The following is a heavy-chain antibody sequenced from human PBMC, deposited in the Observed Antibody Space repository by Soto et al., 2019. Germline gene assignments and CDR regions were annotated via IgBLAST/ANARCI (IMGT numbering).Heavy chain of an antibody. CDR1: GGSINSGGTY. Sequence: QVQLQESGPGLVKPSETLSLTCTVSGGSINSGGTYWSWIRQRPGTGLEWIGYISYSGSTYYNPSLMSRVTISVDTSKKFFSLKLSSVTAADTAVYYCSRLPVAYCGGDCYRAFDLWGQGTMVAVSS. J-gene: IGHJ3*01. V-gene: IGHV4-31*03. D-gene: IGHD2-21*01. CDR3: SRLPVAYCGGDCYRAFDL. CDR2: ISYSGST.